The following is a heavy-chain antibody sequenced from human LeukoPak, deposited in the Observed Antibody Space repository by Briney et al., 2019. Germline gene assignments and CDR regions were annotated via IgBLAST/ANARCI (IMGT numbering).Heavy chain of an antibody. D-gene: IGHD3-10*01. Sequence: PGGSLRLSCAASGFTFSNAWMSWVRQTPGKGLEWVGRIKSKTDGGTTDYAAPVKGRFTISRDDSKNTLYLQMNSLKTEDTAVYYCTTVEGGSGSYYNFARAYYYYYMDVWGKGTTVTISS. CDR3: TTVEGGSGSYYNFARAYYYYYMDV. CDR1: GFTFSNAW. CDR2: IKSKTDGGTT. V-gene: IGHV3-15*01. J-gene: IGHJ6*03.